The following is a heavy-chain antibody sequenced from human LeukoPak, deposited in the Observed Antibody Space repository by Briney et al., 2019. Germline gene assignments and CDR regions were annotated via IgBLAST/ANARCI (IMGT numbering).Heavy chain of an antibody. Sequence: GGSLRLSCAASGFTFSSYGMHWVRQAPGKGLEWVAFIRYDGSNKYYADSVKGRFTISRDNSKNTLYLQMNSLRAEDTAVYYCAKDRPSIAAAPDYWGQGTLVTVSS. J-gene: IGHJ4*02. D-gene: IGHD6-13*01. CDR1: GFTFSSYG. CDR3: AKDRPSIAAAPDY. CDR2: IRYDGSNK. V-gene: IGHV3-30*02.